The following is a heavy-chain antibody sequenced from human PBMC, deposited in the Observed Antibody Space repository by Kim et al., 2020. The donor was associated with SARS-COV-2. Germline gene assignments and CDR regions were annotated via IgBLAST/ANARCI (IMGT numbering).Heavy chain of an antibody. D-gene: IGHD3-16*01. CDR2: IDCGNGDT. V-gene: IGHV1-3*01. CDR3: LGGFYFDY. CDR1: GHFFTRDS. Sequence: ASVKVSCKTSGHFFTRDSIHWVRQAPGQGLEWMGGIDCGNGDTIYSQKFQGRVTFTTDTSASTAYMELRCLRSDDSAVYYCLGGFYFDYWCQGTLVTVSS. J-gene: IGHJ4*02.